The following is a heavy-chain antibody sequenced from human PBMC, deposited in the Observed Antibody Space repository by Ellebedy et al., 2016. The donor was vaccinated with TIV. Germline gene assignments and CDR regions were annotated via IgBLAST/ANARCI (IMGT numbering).Heavy chain of an antibody. CDR2: INEDGGEK. D-gene: IGHD6-13*01. CDR3: AKDRVVAPGNANWFNP. Sequence: GESLKISXVASGFTFSNYYMHWVRQTPGKGLEWVARINEDGGEKYYVDSVKGRFTISRDNSRNRLFLHMNSLRVDDTAVYYCAKDRVVAPGNANWFNPWGQGTLVTVSS. CDR1: GFTFSNYY. J-gene: IGHJ5*02. V-gene: IGHV3-7*03.